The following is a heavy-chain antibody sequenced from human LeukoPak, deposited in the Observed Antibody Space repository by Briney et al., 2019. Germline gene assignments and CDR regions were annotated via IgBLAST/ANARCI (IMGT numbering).Heavy chain of an antibody. CDR2: IYYSGST. V-gene: IGHV4-59*01. Sequence: SETLSLTCTVSGGSISSYYWSWIRQPPGKGLEWIGYIYYSGSTNYNPSLKSRVTISVDTSKNQFSLKLSSVTAADTAVYYCSSEWELPPHYYYMDVWGKGTTVTVSS. CDR1: GGSISSYY. D-gene: IGHD1-26*01. J-gene: IGHJ6*03. CDR3: SSEWELPPHYYYMDV.